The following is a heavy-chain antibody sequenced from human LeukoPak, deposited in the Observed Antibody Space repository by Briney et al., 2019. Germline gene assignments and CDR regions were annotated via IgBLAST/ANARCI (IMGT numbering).Heavy chain of an antibody. CDR1: GGSFSGYY. CDR2: INHSGST. J-gene: IGHJ4*02. Sequence: SETLSLTCAVYGGSFSGYYWSWIRQPPGKGLEWIGEINHSGSTNYNPSLKSRVTISVDTSKNQFSLQLSSVTAADTAVYYCARRDIVLSQDYWGQGTLVTVSS. CDR3: ARRDIVLSQDY. V-gene: IGHV4-34*01. D-gene: IGHD2-8*01.